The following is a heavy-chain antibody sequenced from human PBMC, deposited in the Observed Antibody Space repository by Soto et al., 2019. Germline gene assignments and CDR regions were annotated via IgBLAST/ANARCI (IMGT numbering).Heavy chain of an antibody. J-gene: IGHJ4*02. CDR1: GGSISANW. CDR2: IYHNGRT. Sequence: QVQLQESGPGLMKPSGTLSLTCAVSGGSISANWWSWVRQPPGKGREWIGEIYHNGRTNYNPSLKNRVARSVDKSQNCFSLNLNSVTAADTAVYYCARHIAVSGTRGFDFWGQGTLVTVSS. V-gene: IGHV4-4*02. CDR3: ARHIAVSGTRGFDF. D-gene: IGHD6-19*01.